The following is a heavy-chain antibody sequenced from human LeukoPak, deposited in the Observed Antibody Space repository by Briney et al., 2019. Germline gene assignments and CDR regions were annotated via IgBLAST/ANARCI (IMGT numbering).Heavy chain of an antibody. D-gene: IGHD3-22*01. CDR2: ISDSGGST. CDR3: AKRGVVIRVILVGFHKAAYYFDS. Sequence: QSGGSLRLSCAVSGLTLNNYGMSWVRQAPGKGLEWVAGISDSGGSTIYADSVKGRFTISRDNPKNTLYLQMNSLRAEDTAVYFCAKRGVVIRVILVGFHKAAYYFDSWGQGALVTVSS. J-gene: IGHJ4*02. CDR1: GLTLNNYG. V-gene: IGHV3-23*01.